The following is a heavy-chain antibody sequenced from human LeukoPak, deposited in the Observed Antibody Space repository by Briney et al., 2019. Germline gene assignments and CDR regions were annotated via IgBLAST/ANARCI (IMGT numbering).Heavy chain of an antibody. CDR3: ARRITMVRGAYLYAFDS. CDR1: GGSISSSNW. Sequence: SGTLSLTCAVSGGSISSSNWWSWIRQPPGKGLEWVGEIYYSGSTYYNPSLKSRVTISVDTSKNQFSLKLSSVTAADTAVYYCARRITMVRGAYLYAFDSWGQGTMVTVSS. D-gene: IGHD3-10*01. J-gene: IGHJ3*02. V-gene: IGHV4-4*02. CDR2: IYYSGST.